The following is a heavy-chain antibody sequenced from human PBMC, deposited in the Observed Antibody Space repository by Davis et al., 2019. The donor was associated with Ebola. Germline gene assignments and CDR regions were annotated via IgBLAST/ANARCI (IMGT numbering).Heavy chain of an antibody. D-gene: IGHD3-3*01. CDR2: INAGNGNT. CDR3: ARDPRRTTIFGAPGGMDV. J-gene: IGHJ6*02. V-gene: IGHV1-3*01. CDR1: GYTFTSYA. Sequence: AASVKVSCKASGYTFTSYAMHWVRQAPGQRLEWMGWINAGNGNTKYSQKFQGRVTITRDTSASTAYMELSSLRSEDTAVYYCARDPRRTTIFGAPGGMDVWGQGTTVTVSS.